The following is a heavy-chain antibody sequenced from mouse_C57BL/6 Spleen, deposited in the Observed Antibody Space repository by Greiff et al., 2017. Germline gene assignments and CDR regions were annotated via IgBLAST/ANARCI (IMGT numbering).Heavy chain of an antibody. CDR3: ARALRRGYFDV. J-gene: IGHJ1*03. CDR1: GYTFTDYN. D-gene: IGHD2-12*01. V-gene: IGHV1-18*01. Sequence: VQLQQSGPELVKPGASVKIPCKASGYTFTDYNMDWVKQSHGKSLEWIGDINPNNGGTIYNQKFKGKATLTVDKSSSTAYMELRSLTSEDTAVYYCARALRRGYFDVWGTGTTVTVSS. CDR2: INPNNGGT.